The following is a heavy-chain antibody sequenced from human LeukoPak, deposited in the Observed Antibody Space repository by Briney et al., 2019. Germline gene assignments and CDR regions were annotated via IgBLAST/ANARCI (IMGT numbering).Heavy chain of an antibody. J-gene: IGHJ4*02. Sequence: ASVKVSCKXSGYAFTSYGISWVRQAPGQGLEWMGWISAYNGNTNYAQKLQGRVTMATDTSTSTAYMELRSLRSDDTAVYYCARDFYSGSYYDYWGQGTLVTVSS. V-gene: IGHV1-18*01. D-gene: IGHD1-26*01. CDR2: ISAYNGNT. CDR3: ARDFYSGSYYDY. CDR1: GYAFTSYG.